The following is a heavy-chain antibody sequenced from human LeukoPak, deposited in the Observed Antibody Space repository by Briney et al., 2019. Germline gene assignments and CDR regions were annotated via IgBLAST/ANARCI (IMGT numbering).Heavy chain of an antibody. D-gene: IGHD5/OR15-5a*01. CDR3: ARAVRAGHRPVYTYYYMDV. Sequence: GGSLRLSCAASEPTFNNYAMTWVRQAPGKGLEWVSTISGSGDTTYYADSVTGRFTISRDNSKNTVFLQMNSLRADDTAVYYCARAVRAGHRPVYTYYYMDVWGKGTTVTASS. CDR2: ISGSGDTT. CDR1: EPTFNNYA. V-gene: IGHV3-23*01. J-gene: IGHJ6*03.